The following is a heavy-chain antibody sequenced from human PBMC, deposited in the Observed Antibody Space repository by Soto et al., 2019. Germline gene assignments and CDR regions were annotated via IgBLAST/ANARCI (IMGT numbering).Heavy chain of an antibody. D-gene: IGHD3-3*01. CDR2: IYWDDDK. Sequence: SGPTLVNPTQTLTLTCTFSGFSLSTSGMGVGWIRQPPGKALEWLALIYWDDDKRYSPSLKSRLTITKDTSKNQVVLTMTNMDPVDTATYYCAHRCPTHDFWSGYIDYWGQGTLVTVSS. CDR1: GFSLSTSGMG. CDR3: AHRCPTHDFWSGYIDY. J-gene: IGHJ4*02. V-gene: IGHV2-5*02.